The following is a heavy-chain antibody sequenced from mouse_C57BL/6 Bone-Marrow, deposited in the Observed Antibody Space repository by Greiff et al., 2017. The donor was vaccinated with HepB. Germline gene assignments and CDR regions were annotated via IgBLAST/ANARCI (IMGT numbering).Heavy chain of an antibody. D-gene: IGHD2-3*01. CDR2: INPNYGTT. CDR3: ASKRGFYDGYYPYYAMDY. Sequence: VQLQQSGPELVKPGASVKISCKASGYSFTDYNMNWVKQSNGKSLEWIGVINPNYGTTSYNQKFKGKATLTVDQSSSTAYMQLNSLTSEDSAVYYGASKRGFYDGYYPYYAMDYWGQGTSVTVSS. CDR1: GYSFTDYN. V-gene: IGHV1-39*01. J-gene: IGHJ4*01.